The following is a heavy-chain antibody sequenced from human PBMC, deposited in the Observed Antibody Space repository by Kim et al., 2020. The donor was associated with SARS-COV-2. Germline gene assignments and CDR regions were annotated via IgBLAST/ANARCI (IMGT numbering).Heavy chain of an antibody. CDR2: IIPIFGTA. CDR1: GGTFSSYA. D-gene: IGHD5-12*01. J-gene: IGHJ5*02. CDR3: ATSNSGYDHGLRFDP. V-gene: IGHV1-69*13. Sequence: SVKVSCKASGGTFSSYAISWVRQAPGQGLEWMGGIIPIFGTANYAQKFQGRVTITADESTSTAYMELSSLRSEDTAVYYCATSNSGYDHGLRFDPWGQGTLVTVSS.